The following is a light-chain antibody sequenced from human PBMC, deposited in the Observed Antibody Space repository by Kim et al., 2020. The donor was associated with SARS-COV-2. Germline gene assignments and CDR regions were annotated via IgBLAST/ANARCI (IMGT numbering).Light chain of an antibody. J-gene: IGLJ2*01. CDR1: SSKIGNNY. CDR2: DNN. Sequence: GQKVTISCSGSSSKIGNNYVSWYQQLPGTAPKLLIYDNNKRPSGIPDRFSGSKSGTSATLGITGLQTGDEADYYCGTWDSSLSAVVFGGGTKVTVL. CDR3: GTWDSSLSAVV. V-gene: IGLV1-51*01.